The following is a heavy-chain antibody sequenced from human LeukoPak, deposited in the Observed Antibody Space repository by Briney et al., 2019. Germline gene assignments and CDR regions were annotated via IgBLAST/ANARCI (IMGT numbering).Heavy chain of an antibody. CDR2: INPNSGGT. CDR1: GYTFTGYY. Sequence: ASVKVSCKASGYTFTGYYMHWVRQAPGQGLEWMGWINPNSGGTNYAQKFQGRVTMTRDTSISTAYMELSRLRSDDTAVYYCARVDSVAGTVGTDFWGQGTLVTVSS. D-gene: IGHD6-19*01. CDR3: ARVDSVAGTVGTDF. J-gene: IGHJ4*02. V-gene: IGHV1-2*02.